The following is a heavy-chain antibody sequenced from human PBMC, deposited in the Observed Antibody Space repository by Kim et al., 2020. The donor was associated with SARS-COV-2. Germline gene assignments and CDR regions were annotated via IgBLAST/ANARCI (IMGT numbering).Heavy chain of an antibody. J-gene: IGHJ3*02. D-gene: IGHD3-16*01. CDR3: ARDSLPQRTFFPLGAFDI. CDR2: IYSGGST. V-gene: IGHV3-53*01. Sequence: GGSLRLSCAASGFTVSSNYMSWVRQAPGKGLEWVSVIYSGGSTYYADSVKGRFTISRDNSKNTLYLQMNSLRAEDTAVYYCARDSLPQRTFFPLGAFDIWGQGTMVTVSS. CDR1: GFTVSSNY.